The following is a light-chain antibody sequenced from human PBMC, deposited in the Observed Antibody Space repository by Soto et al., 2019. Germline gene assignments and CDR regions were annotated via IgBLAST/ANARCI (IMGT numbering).Light chain of an antibody. CDR2: EVS. V-gene: IGLV2-14*01. CDR3: SSYTSSSTL. J-gene: IGLJ1*01. CDR1: SSDVGSYNY. Sequence: QSALTQPASVSGSPGQSITISCTGTSSDVGSYNYVSWYQQHPGKAPKLMIYEVSDRPSGISSRFSGSKSGNTASLTISGLQTEEEADYYCSSYTSSSTLFGTGTKVTV.